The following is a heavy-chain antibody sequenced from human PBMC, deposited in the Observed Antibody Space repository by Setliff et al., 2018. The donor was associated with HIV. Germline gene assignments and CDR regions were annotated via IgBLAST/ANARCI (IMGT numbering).Heavy chain of an antibody. CDR2: IYYSGRA. CDR3: ARGGGPDTNFDL. CDR1: GGSINSYY. D-gene: IGHD5-18*01. J-gene: IGHJ4*02. V-gene: IGHV4-4*07. Sequence: SETLSLTCIVSGGSINSYYWSWIRQPAGKGLEWIGRIYYSGRAHYKSSLKSRVTTSVDTSKNQFSLRLSSVTAAGTAVYYCARGGGPDTNFDLWGQGTLVTVSS.